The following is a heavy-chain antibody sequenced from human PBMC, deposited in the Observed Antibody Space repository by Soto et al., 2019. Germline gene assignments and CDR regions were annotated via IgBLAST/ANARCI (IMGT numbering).Heavy chain of an antibody. CDR1: GFTFSSYW. CDR2: IKQDGSEK. J-gene: IGHJ4*02. CDR3: ARDLTNYDILTGYSN. V-gene: IGHV3-7*01. D-gene: IGHD3-9*01. Sequence: EVQLVESGGGLVQPGGSLRLSCAASGFTFSSYWMSWVRQAPGKGLEWVANIKQDGSEKYYVDSVKGRFTISRDNAKNSLYLQMNSLRAEDTAMYYCARDLTNYDILTGYSNWGQGTLVTVSS.